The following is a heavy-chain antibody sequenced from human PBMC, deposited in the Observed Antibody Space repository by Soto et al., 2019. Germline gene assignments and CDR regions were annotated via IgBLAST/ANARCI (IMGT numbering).Heavy chain of an antibody. Sequence: VGSLRISCAASGFTFSSYAMSWVRQAPGEGLEWVSAISGIVVSTYYADSWKVRFTIPRKNSKNTLYLKMNGRGAEDRAVYYCAKDFRGGIAVAGIIFAPDYWGQGPLVTVSS. CDR1: GFTFSSYA. D-gene: IGHD6-19*01. CDR3: AKDFRGGIAVAGIIFAPDY. CDR2: ISGIVVST. J-gene: IGHJ4*02. V-gene: IGHV3-23*01.